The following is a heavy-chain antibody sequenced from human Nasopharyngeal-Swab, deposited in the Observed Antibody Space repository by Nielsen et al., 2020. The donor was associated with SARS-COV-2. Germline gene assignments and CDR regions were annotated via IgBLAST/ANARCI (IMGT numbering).Heavy chain of an antibody. J-gene: IGHJ6*03. V-gene: IGHV4-59*01. Sequence: RQPPGKGLEWIGYIYYSGSTNYNPSLKSRVTISVDTSKNQFSLKLSSVTAADTAVYYCASTDCSGGSCYSHYYYYMDVWGKGTTVTVSS. CDR3: ASTDCSGGSCYSHYYYYMDV. D-gene: IGHD2-15*01. CDR2: IYYSGST.